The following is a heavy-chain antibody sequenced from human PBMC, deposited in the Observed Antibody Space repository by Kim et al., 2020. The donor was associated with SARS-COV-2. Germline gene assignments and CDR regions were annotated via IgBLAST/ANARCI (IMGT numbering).Heavy chain of an antibody. J-gene: IGHJ3*02. V-gene: IGHV1-2*05. CDR3: ARGGTTVTTYDAFDI. CDR1: GYTFTGYY. CDR2: INPNSGGT. Sequence: ASVKVSCKASGYTFTGYYIHWVRQAPGQGLEWMGRINPNSGGTHYVQKFQGRVTMTRDTSISTAYMELTRLTSDDTVVYYCARGGTTVTTYDAFDIWGQGTMVTVSS. D-gene: IGHD4-17*01.